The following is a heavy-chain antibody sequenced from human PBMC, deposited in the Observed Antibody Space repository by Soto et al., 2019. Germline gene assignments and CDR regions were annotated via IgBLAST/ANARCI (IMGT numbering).Heavy chain of an antibody. CDR3: ATITIFGVGTITEYFQH. CDR2: ISYDGDNE. CDR1: GFIFSKYG. D-gene: IGHD3-3*01. J-gene: IGHJ1*01. V-gene: IGHV3-30*03. Sequence: GGSLRLSCAASGFIFSKYGMHWVRQAPGKGLEWVAAISYDGDNEYYADSVKGRFTISRDNSKDTLYLQMNSLRDEDTAVYYCATITIFGVGTITEYFQHWRQGTLVTVSS.